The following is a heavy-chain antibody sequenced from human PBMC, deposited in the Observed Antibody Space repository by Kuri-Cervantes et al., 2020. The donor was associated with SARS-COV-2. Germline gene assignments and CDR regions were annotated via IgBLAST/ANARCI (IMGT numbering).Heavy chain of an antibody. Sequence: GESLKTSCAASGFTFSSYAMSWVRQAAGKGLEWVSAISGSGGSTYYADSVKGRFTISRDNSKNTLYLQMNSLRAEDTAVYYCAKADWANYYYYYGMDVWGQGTTVTVSS. D-gene: IGHD3-9*01. CDR2: ISGSGGST. CDR3: AKADWANYYYYYGMDV. J-gene: IGHJ6*02. V-gene: IGHV3-23*01. CDR1: GFTFSSYA.